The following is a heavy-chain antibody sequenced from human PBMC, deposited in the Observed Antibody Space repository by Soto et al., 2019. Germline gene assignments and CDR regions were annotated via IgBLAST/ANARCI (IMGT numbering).Heavy chain of an antibody. Sequence: ASVKVSCKASGYTFTSYGISWVRQAPGQGLEWMGWISAYNGNTHYAQKLQGRVTMTTDTSTSTAHMELRSLRSDDTAVYYCARDRHDILTGYYRNAFHIWGQGTMVTVSS. CDR3: ARDRHDILTGYYRNAFHI. V-gene: IGHV1-18*01. CDR1: GYTFTSYG. D-gene: IGHD3-9*01. CDR2: ISAYNGNT. J-gene: IGHJ3*02.